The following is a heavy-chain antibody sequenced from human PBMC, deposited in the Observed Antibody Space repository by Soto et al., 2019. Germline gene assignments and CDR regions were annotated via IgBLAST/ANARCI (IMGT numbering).Heavy chain of an antibody. D-gene: IGHD6-13*01. CDR1: GFTLSTYA. CDR3: ARRQYSTSWHFDY. J-gene: IGHJ4*02. Sequence: EVQLVESGGDLVQPGGSLRLSCTASGFTLSTYAMNWVRQAPGKGLEWVSYISGSSSTIYYADSVRGRFTISRDNAKNSLYLRMNSLRAEDTAVYYCARRQYSTSWHFDYWGQGTLVTVSS. V-gene: IGHV3-48*01. CDR2: ISGSSSTI.